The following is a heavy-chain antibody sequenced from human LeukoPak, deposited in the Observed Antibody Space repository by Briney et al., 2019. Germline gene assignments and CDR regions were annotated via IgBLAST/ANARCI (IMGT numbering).Heavy chain of an antibody. J-gene: IGHJ4*02. CDR2: IYYSGST. V-gene: IGHV4-59*08. D-gene: IGHD3-16*02. Sequence: PSETLSLTCTVSGGSISSYYWSWIRQPPGKGLEWIGYIYYSGSTNYNPSLKSRVTISVDTSKNQFSLKLSSVTAADTAVYYCARLGYSRLDYWGQGTLVTVSS. CDR3: ARLGYSRLDY. CDR1: GGSISSYY.